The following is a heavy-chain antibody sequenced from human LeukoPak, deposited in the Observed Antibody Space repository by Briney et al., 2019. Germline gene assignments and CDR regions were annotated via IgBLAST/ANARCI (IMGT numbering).Heavy chain of an antibody. Sequence: GGSLRLPCSASGFTFSSYAMHWVRQAPGKGLEYVSAISSNGGSTYYADSVKGRFTISRGNSKNTLYLQMSSLRAEDTAVYYCVKATYCSGGSCYSYYFDYWGQGTLATVSS. J-gene: IGHJ4*02. CDR2: ISSNGGST. D-gene: IGHD2-15*01. V-gene: IGHV3-64D*06. CDR1: GFTFSSYA. CDR3: VKATYCSGGSCYSYYFDY.